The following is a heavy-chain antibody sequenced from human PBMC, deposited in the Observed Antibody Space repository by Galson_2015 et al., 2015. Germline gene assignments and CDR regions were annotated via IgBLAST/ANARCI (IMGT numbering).Heavy chain of an antibody. V-gene: IGHV3-30*12. D-gene: IGHD2-21*02. J-gene: IGHJ4*02. CDR1: GFTFGLYG. CDR3: ARDGGPATGGLDCHY. Sequence: SGFTFGLYGMHWVRQAPGKGLEWVAVIQSDGNKRYSTDSVRGRFTISRDNSKNTVSLQMDSLRVEDTAIYYCARDGGPATGGLDCHYWGQGTRVTVSS. CDR2: IQSDGNKR.